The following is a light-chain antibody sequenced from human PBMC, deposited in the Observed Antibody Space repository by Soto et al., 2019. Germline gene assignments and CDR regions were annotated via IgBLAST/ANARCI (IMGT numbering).Light chain of an antibody. Sequence: EIVLTQSPGTLSLSPGERATLSCRASQSVSSSYLAWYQQKPGQAPRLLIYGASSRATGIPDRFSGSGSGTDFTLTISRLEPEDFAVYYCQEDGSSPRGVFTFGPGTKVDIK. CDR3: QEDGSSPRGVFT. CDR2: GAS. V-gene: IGKV3-20*01. J-gene: IGKJ3*01. CDR1: QSVSSSY.